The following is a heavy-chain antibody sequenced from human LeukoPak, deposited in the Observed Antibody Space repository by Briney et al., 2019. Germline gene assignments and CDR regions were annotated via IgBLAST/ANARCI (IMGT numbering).Heavy chain of an antibody. CDR3: ARIFSVWFGELWGAFDI. CDR1: GGSISSSY. Sequence: PSETLSLTCTVSGGSISSSYWSWIRQHPGKGLEWIGYIYYSGSAYYNPSLKSRVTISVDTSKNQFSLKLSSVTAADTAVYYCARIFSVWFGELWGAFDIWGQGTMVTVSS. CDR2: IYYSGSA. V-gene: IGHV4-59*06. J-gene: IGHJ3*02. D-gene: IGHD3-10*01.